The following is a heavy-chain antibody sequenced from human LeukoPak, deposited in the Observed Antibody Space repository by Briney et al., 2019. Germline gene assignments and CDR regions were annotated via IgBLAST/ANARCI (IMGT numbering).Heavy chain of an antibody. D-gene: IGHD3-10*01. CDR1: GYTFTSYY. CDR3: ARVKSYYYGSGSYWPPLYY. CDR2: INPSGGST. Sequence: ASVKVSCKASGYTFTSYYMHWVRLAPGPGLEWMGIINPSGGSTSYAQKFQGRVTMTRDTSISTAYMELSRLRSDDTAVYYCARVKSYYYGSGSYWPPLYYWGQGTLVTVSS. J-gene: IGHJ4*02. V-gene: IGHV1-46*01.